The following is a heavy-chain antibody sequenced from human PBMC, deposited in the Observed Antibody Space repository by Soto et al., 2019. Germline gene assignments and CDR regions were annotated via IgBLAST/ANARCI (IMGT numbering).Heavy chain of an antibody. D-gene: IGHD3-3*01. V-gene: IGHV3-23*01. Sequence: GGSLRLSCAASGFTFSSYAMSWVRQAPGKGLEWVSAISGSGGSTYYADSVKGRFTISRDNSKNTLYLQMNSLRAEDTAVYYCAKDRFLEWLLYPAPNWFDPWGQGTLVTVSS. J-gene: IGHJ5*02. CDR2: ISGSGGST. CDR3: AKDRFLEWLLYPAPNWFDP. CDR1: GFTFSSYA.